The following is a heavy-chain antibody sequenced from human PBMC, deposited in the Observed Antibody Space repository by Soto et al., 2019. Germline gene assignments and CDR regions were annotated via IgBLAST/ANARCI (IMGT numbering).Heavy chain of an antibody. CDR2: IKRSGGFT. J-gene: IGHJ3*02. V-gene: IGHV3-23*01. CDR1: GFTFSHYG. Sequence: EVQLLESGGGLVQPGGSLRLSCAASGFTFSHYGMGWVRQAPGKGLEWVSGIKRSGGFTYYADSVKGRFTISRDNSMNTLYLQMDSLRVEDTAVYYCAKIAVGVNLNEDHAYDTWGLGTMVTVSS. D-gene: IGHD1-1*01. CDR3: AKIAVGVNLNEDHAYDT.